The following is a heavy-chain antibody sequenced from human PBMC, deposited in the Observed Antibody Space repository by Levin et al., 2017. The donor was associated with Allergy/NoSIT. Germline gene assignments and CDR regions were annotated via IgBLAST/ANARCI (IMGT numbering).Heavy chain of an antibody. CDR2: VSVSGNT. CDR1: GGSISDSRFY. Sequence: SETLSLTCVVSGGSISDSRFYWGWIRQPPGSGLEWIGTVSVSGNTYYTSTLKSRVTISADTSKNQFSLRLSSVTAADTAVYYCARREIGTMLDIWGQGTMVSVSS. J-gene: IGHJ3*02. V-gene: IGHV4-39*07. D-gene: IGHD5-24*01. CDR3: ARREIGTMLDI.